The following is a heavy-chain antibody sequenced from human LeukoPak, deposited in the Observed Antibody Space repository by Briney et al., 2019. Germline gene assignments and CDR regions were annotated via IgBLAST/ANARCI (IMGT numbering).Heavy chain of an antibody. CDR1: GYTFTSYD. J-gene: IGHJ4*02. CDR3: ATSPSGDDILANYYYFDY. Sequence: GASVKVSCKASGYTFTSYDINWVRQATGQGLEWMGWISAYNGNTNYAQKLQGRVTMTTDTSTSTAYMELRSLRSDDTAVYYCATSPSGDDILANYYYFDYWGQGTLVTVSS. D-gene: IGHD3-9*01. CDR2: ISAYNGNT. V-gene: IGHV1-18*01.